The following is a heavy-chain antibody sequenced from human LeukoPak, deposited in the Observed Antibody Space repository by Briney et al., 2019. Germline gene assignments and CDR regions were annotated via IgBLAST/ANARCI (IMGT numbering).Heavy chain of an antibody. CDR2: ISGSGGST. CDR1: GFTFSSYA. Sequence: PGGSLRLSCAASGFTFSSYAMSWVRQAPGKGLEWVSAISGSGGSTYYADSVKGRSTISRDNSKNTLYLQMNSLRAEDTAVYYCAKDSRVNYYDSSGYVDYWVQGTLVTVSS. CDR3: AKDSRVNYYDSSGYVDY. D-gene: IGHD3-22*01. J-gene: IGHJ4*02. V-gene: IGHV3-23*01.